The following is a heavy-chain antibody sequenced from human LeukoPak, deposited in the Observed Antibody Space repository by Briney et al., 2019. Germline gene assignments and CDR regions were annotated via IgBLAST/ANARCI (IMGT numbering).Heavy chain of an antibody. CDR1: GFTFGCYG. J-gene: IGHJ4*02. CDR2: ISSGSGTI. CDR3: ARVASAWADDY. Sequence: PGGSLRLSCAASGFTFGCYGMNWVRQAPGKGLEWISYISSGSGTIYYADSVKGRFSISRDDAKSSLYLQVNSLRVEDTAVYYCARVASAWADDYWGQGALVTVSS. V-gene: IGHV3-48*01. D-gene: IGHD6-19*01.